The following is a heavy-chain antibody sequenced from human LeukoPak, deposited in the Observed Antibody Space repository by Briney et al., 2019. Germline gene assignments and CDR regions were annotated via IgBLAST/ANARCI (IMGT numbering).Heavy chain of an antibody. D-gene: IGHD4-23*01. CDR2: IKEDGSEI. CDR3: ARDRGYSTFDF. CDR1: AFTLTNYW. Sequence: GVSLTLSCAAAAFTLTNYWMSWVRQAPGEGLEWVANIKEDGSEIIYVGSVKGRFTISRDNAKNSLYLQMNSPRVDDTAVSYCARDRGYSTFDFWGQGTLVTVSS. V-gene: IGHV3-7*01. J-gene: IGHJ4*02.